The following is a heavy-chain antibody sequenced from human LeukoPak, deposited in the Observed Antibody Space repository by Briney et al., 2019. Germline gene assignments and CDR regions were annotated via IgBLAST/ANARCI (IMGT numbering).Heavy chain of an antibody. CDR2: ISTSSSYI. CDR3: AKAVMYYYDSSGYPTDY. V-gene: IGHV3-21*01. J-gene: IGHJ4*02. D-gene: IGHD3-22*01. CDR1: GFAFSSYS. Sequence: GGSLRLSCAASGFAFSSYSMNWVRQAPGKGLEWVSFISTSSSYIHYADSVKGRFTISRDNARNSLYLQMNSLRAEDTAVYYCAKAVMYYYDSSGYPTDYWGQGTLVTVSS.